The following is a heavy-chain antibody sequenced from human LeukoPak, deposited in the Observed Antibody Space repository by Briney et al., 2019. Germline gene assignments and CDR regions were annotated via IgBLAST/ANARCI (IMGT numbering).Heavy chain of an antibody. V-gene: IGHV4-34*01. CDR3: ASSIAVPFDP. J-gene: IGHJ5*02. D-gene: IGHD6-19*01. Sequence: SETLSLTCAVYGGSFSGYYWSWIRQPPGKGLEWIGEINHSGSTNYNPSLKSRVTISVDTSKNQFPLKLSSVTAADTAVYYCASSIAVPFDPWGQGTLVTVSS. CDR1: GGSFSGYY. CDR2: INHSGST.